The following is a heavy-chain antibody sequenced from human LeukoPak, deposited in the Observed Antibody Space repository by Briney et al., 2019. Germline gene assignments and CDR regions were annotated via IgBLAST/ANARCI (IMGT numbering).Heavy chain of an antibody. CDR3: ALDTAMVDYFDY. D-gene: IGHD5-18*01. CDR2: IIPIFGTA. CDR1: GGTFSSYA. Sequence: SVKVSCKASGGTFSSYAISWVRQAPGQGLEWMGGIIPIFGTANYAQKFQGRVTITADKSTSTAYMELSSLRSEDTAVYYCALDTAMVDYFDYWGQGTLVTVSS. J-gene: IGHJ4*02. V-gene: IGHV1-69*06.